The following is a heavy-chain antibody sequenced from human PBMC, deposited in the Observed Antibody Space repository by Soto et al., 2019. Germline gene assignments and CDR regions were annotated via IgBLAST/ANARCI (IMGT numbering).Heavy chain of an antibody. CDR3: ARDDAASGYYESLGTGGMDV. D-gene: IGHD3-22*01. CDR2: ISYDGSNK. Sequence: GSLRLSCAASGFTFSSYAMHWVRQAPGKGLEWVAVISYDGSNKYYADSVKGRFTISRDNSKNTLYLQMNSLRAEDTAVYYCARDDAASGYYESLGTGGMDVWGQGTTVTVSS. V-gene: IGHV3-30-3*01. J-gene: IGHJ6*02. CDR1: GFTFSSYA.